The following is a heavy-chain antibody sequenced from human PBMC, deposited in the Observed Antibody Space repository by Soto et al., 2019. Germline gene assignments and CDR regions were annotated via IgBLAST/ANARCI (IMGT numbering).Heavy chain of an antibody. J-gene: IGHJ5*02. CDR3: ARDALVYYYDSSGYYTNWFDP. Sequence: VKVSCKASGYTFTSYGISWVRQAPGQGLEWMGWISAYNGNTNYAQKLQGRVTMTTDTSTSTAYMELRSLRSDDTAVYYCARDALVYYYDSSGYYTNWFDPWGQGTLVTVSS. CDR1: GYTFTSYG. D-gene: IGHD3-22*01. V-gene: IGHV1-18*01. CDR2: ISAYNGNT.